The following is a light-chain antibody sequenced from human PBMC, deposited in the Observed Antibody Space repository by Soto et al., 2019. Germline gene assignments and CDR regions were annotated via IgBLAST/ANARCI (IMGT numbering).Light chain of an antibody. CDR2: DAS. CDR3: QQRSNWQVT. V-gene: IGKV3D-20*02. Sequence: EIVLTQSPGTLSLSPGERATLSCRASQSVSSSHLAWYQHKPGQAPRLLIYDASNRATGIPARFSGSGSGTDFTLTISSLEPEDFAVYYCQQRSNWQVTFGQGTRLEIK. CDR1: QSVSSSH. J-gene: IGKJ5*01.